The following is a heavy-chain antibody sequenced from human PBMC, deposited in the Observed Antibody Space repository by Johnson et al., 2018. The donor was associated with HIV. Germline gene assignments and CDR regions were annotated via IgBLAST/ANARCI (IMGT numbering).Heavy chain of an antibody. D-gene: IGHD1-26*01. CDR1: GFTFSDYY. CDR2: SSSSGSTI. V-gene: IGHV3-11*04. J-gene: IGHJ3*02. CDR3: ARDGKVGDSPRRALDI. Sequence: QVQLVESGVGLVKPGGSLRLSCAASGFTFSDYYMSWIRQAPGKGLAWVSYSSSSGSTIYYADSVQGRFTISRDNAKNSLYLQMNSLRAEDTAVYYCARDGKVGDSPRRALDIWGQGTMVTVSS.